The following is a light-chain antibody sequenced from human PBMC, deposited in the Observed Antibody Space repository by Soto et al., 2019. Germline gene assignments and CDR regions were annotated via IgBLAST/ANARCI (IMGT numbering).Light chain of an antibody. J-gene: IGLJ1*01. CDR2: EVS. CDR3: SSYTSTSSYV. V-gene: IGLV2-14*01. Sequence: QSVLTQPASVSGSPGQSITISCTGTSSDIGDYNYVSWYQQHPGKAPKLMIYEVSNRPSGISNRFSGSKSGNTASLTISGLPADDEADYYCSSYTSTSSYVFGTGTKVTVL. CDR1: SSDIGDYNY.